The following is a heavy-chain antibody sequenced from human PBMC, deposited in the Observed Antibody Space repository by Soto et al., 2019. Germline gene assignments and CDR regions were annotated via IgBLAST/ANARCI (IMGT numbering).Heavy chain of an antibody. CDR3: ARESEDLTSNFDY. CDR1: GLTFSRYS. Sequence: GGSLRLSCAASGLTFSRYSMNWVRQAPGKGLEWVSSISSTTNYIYYADSMKGRFTVSRDNAKNSVYLDMNSLSAEDTAVYYCARESEDLTSNFDYWGQGTLVTRLL. V-gene: IGHV3-21*01. CDR2: ISSTTNYI. J-gene: IGHJ4*02.